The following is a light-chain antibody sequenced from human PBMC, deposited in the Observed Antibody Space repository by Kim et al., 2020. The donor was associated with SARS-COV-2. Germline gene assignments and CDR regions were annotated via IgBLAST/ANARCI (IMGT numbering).Light chain of an antibody. V-gene: IGKV1-33*01. CDR2: DAS. CDR3: QQNDKFPCT. CDR1: EDISNN. Sequence: ASVGDRVTITCQANEDISNNLPWYQQKPGKAPKPLIYDASSLETGVPSRFSGSGSGTAFTFTINSLQPEDNATYYCQQNDKFPCTFGPGTKVDIK. J-gene: IGKJ3*01.